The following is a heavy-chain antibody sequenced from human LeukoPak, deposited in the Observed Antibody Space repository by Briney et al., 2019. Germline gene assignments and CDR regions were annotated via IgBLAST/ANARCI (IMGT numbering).Heavy chain of an antibody. CDR3: ARDTHSAHSGQLVRPTPPRGEFDY. V-gene: IGHV3-30-3*01. D-gene: IGHD6-6*01. CDR2: ISYDGSNK. CDR1: GFTFSSYA. J-gene: IGHJ4*02. Sequence: PGRPLRLSCAASGFTFSSYAMHWVRQAPGKGLEWVAVISYDGSNKYYADSVKGRFTISRDNSKNTLYLQMNSLRAEDTAVYYCARDTHSAHSGQLVRPTPPRGEFDYWGQGTLVTVSS.